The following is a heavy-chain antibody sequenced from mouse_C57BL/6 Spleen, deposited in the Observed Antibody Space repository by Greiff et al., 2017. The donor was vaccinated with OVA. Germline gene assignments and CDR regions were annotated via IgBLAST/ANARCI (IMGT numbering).Heavy chain of an antibody. CDR3: ARQGGDSSGSAWFAY. Sequence: EVKLVESGGDLVKPGGSLKLSCAASGFTFSSYGMSWVRQTPDKRLEWVATISSGGSYTYYPDSVKGRFTISRDNAKNTLYLQMSSLKSEDTAMYYCARQGGDSSGSAWFAYWGQGTLVTVSA. D-gene: IGHD3-2*02. J-gene: IGHJ3*01. CDR1: GFTFSSYG. CDR2: ISSGGSYT. V-gene: IGHV5-6*01.